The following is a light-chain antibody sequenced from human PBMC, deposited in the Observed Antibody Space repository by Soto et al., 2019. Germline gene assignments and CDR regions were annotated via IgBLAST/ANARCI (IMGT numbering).Light chain of an antibody. CDR1: QSVSSSY. CDR3: QQYGSSPRT. CDR2: NAF. V-gene: IGKV3-20*01. J-gene: IGKJ1*01. Sequence: DIVLTQSPGTLSLSPGERATLSCRASQSVSSSYLAWYQQKPGQAPRLLIYNAFNRATGIPDRFSGSGSGTDFTLTISRLEPEDFAVYYCQQYGSSPRTFGQGTKVDIK.